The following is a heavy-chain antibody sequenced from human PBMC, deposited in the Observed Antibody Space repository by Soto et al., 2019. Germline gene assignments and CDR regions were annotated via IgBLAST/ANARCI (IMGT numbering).Heavy chain of an antibody. J-gene: IGHJ4*02. CDR3: AREGDLTTIDY. Sequence: ASVKVSCKASGYTFTSYAMNWVRQAPGQGLEWMGWVNTNTGNPTSAQGFTGRFVFSLDTSVSTAYLQIYSLKAEDTAVYYCAREGDLTTIDYWGQGTLVTGSS. CDR1: GYTFTSYA. V-gene: IGHV7-4-1*01. CDR2: VNTNTGNP. D-gene: IGHD4-17*01.